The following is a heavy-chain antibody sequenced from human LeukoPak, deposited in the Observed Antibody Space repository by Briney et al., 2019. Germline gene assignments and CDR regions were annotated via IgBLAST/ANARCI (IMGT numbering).Heavy chain of an antibody. Sequence: GGSLRLSCAASGFTVDSNYLSWVRQAPGKGLEWVSTIYTGGNTYYAASVKGRFTISRDFSKNTVFLHMNSLRADDTAAYYCAKDPQYSGSHYRPYYFDSWGQGTLVTVSS. J-gene: IGHJ4*02. V-gene: IGHV3-53*01. CDR3: AKDPQYSGSHYRPYYFDS. CDR1: GFTVDSNY. CDR2: IYTGGNT. D-gene: IGHD1-26*01.